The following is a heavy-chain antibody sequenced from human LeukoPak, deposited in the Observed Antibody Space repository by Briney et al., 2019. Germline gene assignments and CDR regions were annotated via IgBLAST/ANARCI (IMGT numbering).Heavy chain of an antibody. V-gene: IGHV3-23*01. CDR2: ISGSGGST. J-gene: IGHJ6*03. CDR3: AKLPQVWSGYYGYYYYYMDV. CDR1: GFTFSSYA. Sequence: GGSLRLSCAASGFTFSSYAMSWVRQAPGKGLEWVSAISGSGGSTYYADSVKGRFTISRDNSKNTLYLQMNSLRAEDTAVYYCAKLPQVWSGYYGYYYYYMDVWGKGTTVTVSS. D-gene: IGHD3-3*01.